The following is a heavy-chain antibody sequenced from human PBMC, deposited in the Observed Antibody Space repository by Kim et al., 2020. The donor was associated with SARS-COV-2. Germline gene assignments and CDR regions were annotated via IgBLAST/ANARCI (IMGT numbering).Heavy chain of an antibody. Sequence: SVKVSCKASGFTFTSFAVQWVRQARGQRLEWIGWIDVGSGNTNYAQKFQERVTMTRDMSTSTAYMELSSLRSEDTAVYYCAAYSNYDYYYGMDVWGQGTTVTVSS. J-gene: IGHJ6*02. CDR3: AAYSNYDYYYGMDV. D-gene: IGHD2-15*01. CDR2: IDVGSGNT. CDR1: GFTFTSFA. V-gene: IGHV1-58*01.